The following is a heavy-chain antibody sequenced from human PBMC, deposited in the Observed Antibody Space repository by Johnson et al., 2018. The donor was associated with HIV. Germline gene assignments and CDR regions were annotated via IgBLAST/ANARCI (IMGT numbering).Heavy chain of an antibody. V-gene: IGHV3-20*04. CDR3: AKDREWLVPTPLDAFDI. J-gene: IGHJ3*02. CDR1: GFTFGDYV. CDR2: INWNGGNT. Sequence: VLLVESGGGVVRPGGSLRLSCAASGFTFGDYVMSWVRQAPGKGLEWVSGINWNGGNTSYADSVKGRFTISRDNSKNTMYLQMNSLRAEDTAVYYCAKDREWLVPTPLDAFDIWGQGTMVTVSS. D-gene: IGHD6-19*01.